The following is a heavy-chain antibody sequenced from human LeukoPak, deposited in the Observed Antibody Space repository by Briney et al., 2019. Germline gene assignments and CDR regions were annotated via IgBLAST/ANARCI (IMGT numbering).Heavy chain of an antibody. D-gene: IGHD3-22*01. CDR3: ARNDSSGYFDY. J-gene: IGHJ4*02. Sequence: RPSETLSLTCAVSGYSISSGYKGGGIRQPPGKGLEWIGSIYYSGSTHYNQSHKSRVTISVDRSKNKFSLKLKSVTAADTGVYYGARNDSSGYFDYWGQGTLVTVSS. CDR2: IYYSGST. CDR1: GYSISSGYK. V-gene: IGHV4-38-2*01.